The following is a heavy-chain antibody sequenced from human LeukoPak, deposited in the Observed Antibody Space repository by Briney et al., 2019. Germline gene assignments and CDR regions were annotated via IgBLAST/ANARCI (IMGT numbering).Heavy chain of an antibody. CDR1: AGSISGHS. Sequence: SETLSLTCTVSAGSISGHSWNWIRQPPGKGLEWIGYVYYTGGTNYKSSLESRVTISVATSKKQFSLRLTSVTAADTALYYCARGSIYDFDSWGQGTLVSVSS. D-gene: IGHD3-3*02. CDR3: ARGSIYDFDS. J-gene: IGHJ4*02. V-gene: IGHV4-59*11. CDR2: VYYTGGT.